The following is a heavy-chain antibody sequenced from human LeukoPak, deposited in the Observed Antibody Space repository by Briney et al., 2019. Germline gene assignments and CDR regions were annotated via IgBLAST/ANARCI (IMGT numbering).Heavy chain of an antibody. J-gene: IGHJ4*02. V-gene: IGHV3-73*01. CDR3: TSLAYSSSSGLDY. CDR1: GFTFSGSA. Sequence: GGSLRLSCAASGFTFSGSAMHWVRQASGKELEWVGRIRSKANSYATAYAASVKGRFTISRDDSKNTAYLQMNSLKTEDTAVYYCTSLAYSSSSGLDYWGQGALVTVSS. D-gene: IGHD6-6*01. CDR2: IRSKANSYAT.